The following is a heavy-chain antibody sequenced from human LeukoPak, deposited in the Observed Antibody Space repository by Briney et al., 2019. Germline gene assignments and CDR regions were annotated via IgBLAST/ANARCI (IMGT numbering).Heavy chain of an antibody. V-gene: IGHV3-48*04. CDR1: GSTFRSYS. J-gene: IGHJ3*02. CDR3: ARELVVPAAISSYDAFDI. CDR2: IISTSGTI. D-gene: IGHD2-2*01. Sequence: GGSLEPPGVAPGSTFRSYSMNWVRQAPGKGREGVPYIISTSGTIYYADSMKGRFTISRDNAKNSLYLQMNGLRAEDTAVYYCARELVVPAAISSYDAFDIWGQGTMVTVSS.